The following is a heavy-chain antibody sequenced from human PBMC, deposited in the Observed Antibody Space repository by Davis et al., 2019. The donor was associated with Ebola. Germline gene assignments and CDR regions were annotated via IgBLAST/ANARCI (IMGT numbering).Heavy chain of an antibody. CDR2: ISYDGSNK. CDR3: AKGLGDYYYYGMDV. J-gene: IGHJ6*02. V-gene: IGHV3-30*18. Sequence: GESLKISCAASGFTFSSYGMHWVRQAPGKGLEWVAVISYDGSNKYYADSVKGRFTISRDNSKNTLYLQMNSLRAEDTAVYYCAKGLGDYYYYGMDVWGQGTTVTVSS. CDR1: GFTFSSYG. D-gene: IGHD3-16*01.